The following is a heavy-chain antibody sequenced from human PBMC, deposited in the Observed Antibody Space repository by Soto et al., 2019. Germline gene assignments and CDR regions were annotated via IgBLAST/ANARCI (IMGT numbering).Heavy chain of an antibody. CDR3: TGRAVLSTVTQDY. J-gene: IGHJ4*02. Sequence: EVQLVESGGGLVQPGGSLKLSCAASGFTFSGSAVHWVRQASGKGLEWVGRIRSKTNNYATAYAVSVKGRFTISRDDSNNTAYLLINSLKTEDTAVYYCTGRAVLSTVTQDYWGQGTLVTVSS. CDR1: GFTFSGSA. D-gene: IGHD4-4*01. CDR2: IRSKTNNYAT. V-gene: IGHV3-73*01.